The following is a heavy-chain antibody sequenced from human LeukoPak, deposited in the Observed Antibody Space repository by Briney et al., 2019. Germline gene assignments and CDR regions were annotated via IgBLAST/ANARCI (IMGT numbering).Heavy chain of an antibody. CDR2: ISGSGGST. CDR3: AKLTRPYDSSGYYRGPDFDY. D-gene: IGHD3-22*01. CDR1: GFTFSSYG. V-gene: IGHV3-23*01. J-gene: IGHJ4*02. Sequence: GGSLRLSCAASGFTFSSYGMSWVRQAPGKGLEWVSAISGSGGSTYYADSVKGRFTISRDNSKNTLYLQMNSLRAEDTAVYYCAKLTRPYDSSGYYRGPDFDYWGQGTLVTVSS.